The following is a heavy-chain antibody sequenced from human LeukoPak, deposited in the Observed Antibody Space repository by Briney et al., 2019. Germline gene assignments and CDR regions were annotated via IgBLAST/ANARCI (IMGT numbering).Heavy chain of an antibody. CDR2: IYYSGST. Sequence: SETLSLTCTVSGGSISSSSYYWGWIRQPPGKGLEWIGSIYYSGSTYYNPSLKSRVTISVDTSKNQFSLKLSSVTAADTAVYYCARLGGELVPFDYWGQGTLATVSS. J-gene: IGHJ4*02. CDR3: ARLGGELVPFDY. D-gene: IGHD6-13*01. V-gene: IGHV4-39*01. CDR1: GGSISSSSYY.